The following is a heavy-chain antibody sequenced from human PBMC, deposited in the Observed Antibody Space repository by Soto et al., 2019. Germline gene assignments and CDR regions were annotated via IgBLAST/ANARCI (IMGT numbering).Heavy chain of an antibody. CDR3: ARVLTTVTTFRLGYFYMDV. Sequence: ASVKVSCKASGYTFTSYGISWVRQAPGQGLEWMGWISAYNGNTNYAQKLQGRVTMTTDTSTSTAYRELGSLRSDDTAVYYCARVLTTVTTFRLGYFYMDVWGKGTTVTVSS. V-gene: IGHV1-18*01. CDR2: ISAYNGNT. CDR1: GYTFTSYG. D-gene: IGHD4-17*01. J-gene: IGHJ6*03.